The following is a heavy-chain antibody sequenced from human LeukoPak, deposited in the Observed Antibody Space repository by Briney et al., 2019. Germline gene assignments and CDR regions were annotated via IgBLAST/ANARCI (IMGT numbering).Heavy chain of an antibody. J-gene: IGHJ6*03. D-gene: IGHD6-13*01. CDR1: GGSISSYY. CDR2: IYYSGST. V-gene: IGHV4-59*01. Sequence: SETLCLSCTVSGGSISSYYWSWIRQPPGKGLEWIGYIYYSGSTKYNPSLKSRVTISVDTSKNRFSLKLSSVTAADTAVYYCARRSTLRVAAAGYGFMDVWGKGTTVTVSS. CDR3: ARRSTLRVAAAGYGFMDV.